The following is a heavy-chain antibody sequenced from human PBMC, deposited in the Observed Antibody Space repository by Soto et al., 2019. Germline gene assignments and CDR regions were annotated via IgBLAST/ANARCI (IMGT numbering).Heavy chain of an antibody. Sequence: SETLSLTCTVSGGSISSSSYYWGWIRHPPGKGLEWIGYIYHSGSTYYNPSLKSRVTISVDRSKNQFSLKLSSVTAADTAVYYCARVPGPWGQGTLVTVSS. CDR1: GGSISSSSYY. V-gene: IGHV4-39*07. CDR3: ARVPGP. CDR2: IYHSGST. J-gene: IGHJ5*02.